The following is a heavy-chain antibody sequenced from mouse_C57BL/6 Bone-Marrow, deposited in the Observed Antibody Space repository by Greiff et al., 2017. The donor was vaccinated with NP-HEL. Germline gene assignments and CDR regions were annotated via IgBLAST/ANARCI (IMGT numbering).Heavy chain of an antibody. J-gene: IGHJ1*03. CDR2: INPSPGGT. V-gene: IGHV1-53*01. D-gene: IGHD2-2*01. Sequence: QVQLQQPGTELVKPGTSVKLSCKSSGYTFPSYWMHWVKQRPGQGLEWIGDINPSPGGTNYNEKFKSTATLTVDKSSSTAYMPLIRLTSDASAVYDCEREGRWLRRGYWYFDVEDTGTTVTVSS. CDR1: GYTFPSYW. CDR3: EREGRWLRRGYWYFDV.